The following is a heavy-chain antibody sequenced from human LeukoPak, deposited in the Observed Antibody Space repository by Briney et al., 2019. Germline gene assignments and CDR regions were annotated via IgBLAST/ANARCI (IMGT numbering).Heavy chain of an antibody. V-gene: IGHV1-8*01. CDR3: ARKNYDYVWGSYRQGYFDY. Sequence: GASVKVSCKASGYTFNSYDINWVRQATGQGLEWMGWMNPNSGNTGYAQKFQGRVTMTRNTSISTAYMELSSLRSEDTAVYYCARKNYDYVWGSYRQGYFDYWGQGTLVTVSS. CDR2: MNPNSGNT. J-gene: IGHJ4*02. CDR1: GYTFNSYD. D-gene: IGHD3-16*02.